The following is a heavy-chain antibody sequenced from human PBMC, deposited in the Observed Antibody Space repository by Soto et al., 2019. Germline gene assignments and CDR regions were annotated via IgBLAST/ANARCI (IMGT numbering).Heavy chain of an antibody. CDR2: ISSSSSYI. Sequence: GGSLRLSCAASGFTFSSYGMNWVRQAPGKGLEWVSSISSSSSYIYYADSVKGRFTISRDNAKNSLYLQMNSLRAEDTAVYYCARAWYSSGWYLGTSSWGQGTLVTVSS. J-gene: IGHJ4*02. D-gene: IGHD6-19*01. CDR3: ARAWYSSGWYLGTSS. CDR1: GFTFSSYG. V-gene: IGHV3-21*01.